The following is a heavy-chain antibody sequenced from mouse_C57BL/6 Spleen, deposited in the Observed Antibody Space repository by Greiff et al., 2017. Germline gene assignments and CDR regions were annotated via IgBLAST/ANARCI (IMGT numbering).Heavy chain of an antibody. D-gene: IGHD2-4*01. J-gene: IGHJ3*01. CDR3: ARNGYDYDRTAWFAY. V-gene: IGHV2-9-1*01. CDR1: GFSLTSYA. Sequence: QVQLQQSGPGLVAPSQSLSITCTVSGFSLTSYAISWVRQPPGKGLEWLGVIWTGGGTNYNSALKSRLSISKDNSKSQVFLKMNSLQTDDTARYYCARNGYDYDRTAWFAYWGQGTLVTVSA. CDR2: IWTGGGT.